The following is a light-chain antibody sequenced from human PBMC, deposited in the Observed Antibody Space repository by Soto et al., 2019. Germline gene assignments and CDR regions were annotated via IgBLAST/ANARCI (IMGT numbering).Light chain of an antibody. J-gene: IGKJ4*01. CDR2: GAS. Sequence: EIVLTQSPGTLSLSPGERATLSCRASQSVSSSYLAWYQQKPGQAPRLLIYGASSRATGIPDRFSGSGSGPDFTLTISRLEPEDFLVYYCQQYGSSPPLTFGGGTKVEIK. CDR3: QQYGSSPPLT. CDR1: QSVSSSY. V-gene: IGKV3-20*01.